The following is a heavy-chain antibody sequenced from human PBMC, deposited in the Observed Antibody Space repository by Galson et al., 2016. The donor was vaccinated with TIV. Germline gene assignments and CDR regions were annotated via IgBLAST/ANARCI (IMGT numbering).Heavy chain of an antibody. J-gene: IGHJ5*02. CDR2: IYPGNSNT. V-gene: IGHV5-51*01. D-gene: IGHD3-10*02. CDR1: GYSFGNYW. CDR3: ARQMFPYTYFDP. Sequence: QSGAEVKKPGESLKISCKGSGYSFGNYWVAWVRQMPGKGLEWMGIIYPGNSNTKYNPSFQGQVTISADKSISTAYLQWSSLKASDTATYYCARQMFPYTYFDPWGQGTLVTVSP.